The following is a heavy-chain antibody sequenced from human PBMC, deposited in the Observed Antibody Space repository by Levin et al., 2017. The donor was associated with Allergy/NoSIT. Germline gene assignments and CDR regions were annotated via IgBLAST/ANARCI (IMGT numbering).Heavy chain of an antibody. V-gene: IGHV3-13*04. D-gene: IGHD3-10*01. J-gene: IGHJ4*02. CDR1: GFTFSSYD. CDR2: IGTAGDT. Sequence: GESLKISCAASGFTFSSYDMHWVRQATGKGLEWVSAIGTAGDTYYPGSVKGRFTISRENAKNSLYLQMNSLRAGDTAVYYCARSPITMVRGEYYFDYWGQGTLVTVSS. CDR3: ARSPITMVRGEYYFDY.